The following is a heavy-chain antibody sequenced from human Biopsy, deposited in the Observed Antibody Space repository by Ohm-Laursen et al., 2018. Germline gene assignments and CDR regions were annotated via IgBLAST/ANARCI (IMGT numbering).Heavy chain of an antibody. CDR1: GGDINNYY. J-gene: IGHJ3*01. CDR3: ASVVLGPTNDAFDL. CDR2: IYPGGST. Sequence: SETLSLTCNVSGGDINNYYWSWIRQPAGKGLEWIGRIYPGGSTNYNPSLKSRVTMSVDTSKKQLSLRLGSATAADTAMYYCASVVLGPTNDAFDLWGQGTMVVVSS. D-gene: IGHD3-22*01. V-gene: IGHV4-4*07.